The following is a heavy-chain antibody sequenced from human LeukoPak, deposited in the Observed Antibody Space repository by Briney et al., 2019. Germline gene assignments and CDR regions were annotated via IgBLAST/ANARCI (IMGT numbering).Heavy chain of an antibody. J-gene: IGHJ4*02. CDR2: INSDESST. D-gene: IGHD6-13*01. CDR1: GFTFSSYW. V-gene: IGHV3-74*01. Sequence: GGSLRLSCAASGFTFSSYWMHWVRQAPGKGLVWVSRINSDESSTTYADSVMGRFTISRDNSKNTLYLQMNSLRAEDTAVYYCAKTRPLDSSSWSHGDYWGQGTLVTVSS. CDR3: AKTRPLDSSSWSHGDY.